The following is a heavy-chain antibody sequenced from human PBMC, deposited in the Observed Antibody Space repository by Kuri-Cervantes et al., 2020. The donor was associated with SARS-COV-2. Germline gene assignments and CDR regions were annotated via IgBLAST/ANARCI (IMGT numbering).Heavy chain of an antibody. CDR1: GGSDSSSGHH. D-gene: IGHD3/OR15-3a*01. CDR3: ATIRYNFWTGYRMEGYYYYGMDV. CDR2: SDYSATT. V-gene: IGHV4-39*01. Sequence: SETLSLTCTVSGGSDSSSGHHWVWFRQSPGKGLEWIGSSDYSATTYYNPSLKTRVTMSVDSSKNQFSLKLNSVTAADTAVYYCATIRYNFWTGYRMEGYYYYGMDVWGQGTSVTVSS. J-gene: IGHJ6*02.